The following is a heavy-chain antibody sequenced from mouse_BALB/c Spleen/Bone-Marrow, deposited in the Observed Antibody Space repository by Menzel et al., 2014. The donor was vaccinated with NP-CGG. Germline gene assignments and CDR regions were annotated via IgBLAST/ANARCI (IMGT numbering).Heavy chain of an antibody. D-gene: IGHD2-1*01. J-gene: IGHJ4*01. CDR1: GDSITSGF. Sequence: DVKLVESGPSVVKPSQTLSLTCSVTGDSITSGFWNWIRKFPGNKLEYMGYISYSGTTYYNPSLKSRISFTRDTSKNXYYPQLISVTTEDTATYFCARWDFGNHYAMDYWGQGTSVTVSS. V-gene: IGHV3-8*02. CDR3: ARWDFGNHYAMDY. CDR2: ISYSGTT.